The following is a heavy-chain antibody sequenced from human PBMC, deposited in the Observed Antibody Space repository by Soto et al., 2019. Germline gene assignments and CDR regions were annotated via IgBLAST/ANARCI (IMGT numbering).Heavy chain of an antibody. J-gene: IGHJ4*02. CDR3: ARGVHYDRSGYYYFY. V-gene: IGHV1-69*01. D-gene: IGHD3-22*01. CDR2: IIPLFGKA. Sequence: QVQLVQSGAEVKKPGSSVQVSCKASGGTFSTSAIDWVRQAPGQGLEWMGGIIPLFGKAKYAQNFQGRIPITAYESTNTAHMELRSLRSQDTAVYYCARGVHYDRSGYYYFYWGQGTLVTVSS. CDR1: GGTFSTSA.